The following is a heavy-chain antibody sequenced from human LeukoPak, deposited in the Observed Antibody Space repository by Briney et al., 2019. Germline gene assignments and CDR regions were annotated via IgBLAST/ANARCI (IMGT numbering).Heavy chain of an antibody. Sequence: GASVKVSCKASGYTFTGYYIHWVRQAPGQGLEWMGGIIPILGSANYAQKFQGRVTITADESTSTAYMALNSLRSEDTAVYYCAREDESSGADFDYWGQRTLVTVSS. CDR1: GYTFTGYY. J-gene: IGHJ4*02. V-gene: IGHV1-69*13. CDR2: IIPILGSA. CDR3: AREDESSGADFDY. D-gene: IGHD3-22*01.